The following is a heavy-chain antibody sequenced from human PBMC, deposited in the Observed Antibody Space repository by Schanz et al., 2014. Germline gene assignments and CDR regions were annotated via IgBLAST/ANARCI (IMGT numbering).Heavy chain of an antibody. CDR1: GATFNSYA. CDR3: ARIIDGDYRY. Sequence: QLVQSGAEVKKPGASVKVSCKASGATFNSYAFGWVRQAPGQGFEWVGSIIPPLRQTRYAQKFEERVIITADTSTTTVYMDLASLTSDDTAVYFCARIIDGDYRYWGQGTLVTVSS. V-gene: IGHV1-69*09. D-gene: IGHD4-17*01. CDR2: IIPPLRQT. J-gene: IGHJ4*02.